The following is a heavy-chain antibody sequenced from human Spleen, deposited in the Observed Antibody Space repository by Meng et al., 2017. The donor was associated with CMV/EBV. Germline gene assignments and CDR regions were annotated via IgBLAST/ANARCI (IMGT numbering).Heavy chain of an antibody. CDR1: GYY. D-gene: IGHD2-2*01. J-gene: IGHJ5*02. V-gene: IGHV4-31*02. CDR3: ARHERGYCSSTSCFNPNWFDP. Sequence: GYYWSWIRQHPGKGLEYIGYISYSGSTYYNPSLKSRVNISVDTSKNQFSLKLSSVTAADTAVYYCARHERGYCSSTSCFNPNWFDPWGQGTLVTVSS. CDR2: ISYSGST.